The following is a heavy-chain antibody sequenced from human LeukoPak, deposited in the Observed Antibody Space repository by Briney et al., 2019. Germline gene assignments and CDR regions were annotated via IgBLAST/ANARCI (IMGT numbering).Heavy chain of an antibody. CDR3: ARVNDLRYFDWLPDYYYYYMDV. D-gene: IGHD3-9*01. J-gene: IGHJ6*03. Sequence: PGGSLRLSCAASGFTFSSYWMHWVRQAPGKGLVWVSRINSDGSSTSYADSVKGRFTISRDNAKNTLYLQMNSLRAEDTAVYYCARVNDLRYFDWLPDYYYYYMDVWGKGTTVTVSS. CDR1: GFTFSSYW. V-gene: IGHV3-74*01. CDR2: INSDGSST.